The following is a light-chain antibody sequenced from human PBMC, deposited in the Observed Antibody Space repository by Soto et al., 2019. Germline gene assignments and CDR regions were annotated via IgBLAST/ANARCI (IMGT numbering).Light chain of an antibody. J-gene: IGKJ3*01. CDR3: HQLDGSPRT. CDR1: QGSSSY. CDR2: AAS. V-gene: IGKV1-9*01. Sequence: IELTQSTSSLSASVEDRVTITCRATQGSSSYLAWYQQKPWKAPKLLIYAASTLQSGVPSRFSGSGSGTDFSLAISSLQPGDFGTYFCHQLDGSPRTFGPGTKGDI.